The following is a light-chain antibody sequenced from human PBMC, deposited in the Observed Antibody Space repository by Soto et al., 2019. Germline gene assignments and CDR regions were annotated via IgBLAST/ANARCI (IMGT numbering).Light chain of an antibody. CDR3: QQYNNWPRT. Sequence: ETVMTQSPATLSVSPGERVTLSCRASQSVDSTLAWYQQKPGQAPRLLIHSASARAPGFPARFSASGSGTEFTLTISSLQSEDFAVYYCQQYNNWPRTFCQVTKVDIK. CDR1: QSVDST. V-gene: IGKV3-15*01. CDR2: SAS. J-gene: IGKJ1*01.